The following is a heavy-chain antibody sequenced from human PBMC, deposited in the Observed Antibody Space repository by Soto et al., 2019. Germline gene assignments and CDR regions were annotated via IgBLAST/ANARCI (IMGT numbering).Heavy chain of an antibody. CDR3: ARDNGIAVSFDP. CDR1: GFTFRSYS. V-gene: IGHV3-48*02. D-gene: IGHD6-19*01. Sequence: GGSLRLSCAASGFTFRSYSMNWVRQPPGKGLEWVSYISISSRTIYYADSVKGRFTISRDDAKNSLYLQMNSLRDEDTSVYYCARDNGIAVSFDPWGQGTLVPVSS. CDR2: ISISSRTI. J-gene: IGHJ5*02.